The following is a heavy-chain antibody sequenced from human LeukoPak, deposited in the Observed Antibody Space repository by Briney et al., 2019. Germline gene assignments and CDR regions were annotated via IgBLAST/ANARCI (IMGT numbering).Heavy chain of an antibody. D-gene: IGHD4-17*01. Sequence: ASVKVSCKVSGYIFTELSMHWVRQSPGQGLEWMGGFNPEDGETFYAQKFQGRVNMTEDTSTDTAYMELSSLSYDDTAVYYCATDGAGDYLNHWGQGTLVTVSS. CDR3: ATDGAGDYLNH. CDR2: FNPEDGET. V-gene: IGHV1-24*01. CDR1: GYIFTELS. J-gene: IGHJ4*02.